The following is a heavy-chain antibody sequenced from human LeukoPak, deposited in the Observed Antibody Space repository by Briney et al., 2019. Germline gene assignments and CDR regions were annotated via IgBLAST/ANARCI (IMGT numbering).Heavy chain of an antibody. Sequence: PSETLSLTCTVSGGSISSYYWSWIRQPPGKGLEWIGYIYYSGSTNYNPSLKSRVTISVDTSKNQFSLKLSSVTAADTAVYYCARVHRGYEAFDIRGQGTMVTVSS. CDR2: IYYSGST. J-gene: IGHJ3*02. D-gene: IGHD3-10*01. V-gene: IGHV4-59*01. CDR3: ARVHRGYEAFDI. CDR1: GGSISSYY.